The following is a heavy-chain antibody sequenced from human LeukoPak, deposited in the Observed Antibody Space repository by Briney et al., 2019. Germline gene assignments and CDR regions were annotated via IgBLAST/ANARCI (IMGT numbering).Heavy chain of an antibody. CDR3: ARVVSGGYYYDSSGLYYFDY. CDR1: GGSISSSSYY. Sequence: SETLSLTCTVSGGSISSSSYYWGWIRQPPGKGLEWIGSIYYSGSTYYNPSLKSRVTISVDTSKNQFSLKLSSVTAADTAVYYCARVVSGGYYYDSSGLYYFDYWGQGTLVTVSS. J-gene: IGHJ4*02. D-gene: IGHD3-22*01. V-gene: IGHV4-39*07. CDR2: IYYSGST.